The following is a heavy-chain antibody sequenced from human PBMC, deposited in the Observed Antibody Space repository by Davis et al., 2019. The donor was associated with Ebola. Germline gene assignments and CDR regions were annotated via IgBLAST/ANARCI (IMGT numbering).Heavy chain of an antibody. CDR3: ARDLHGGMDV. V-gene: IGHV4-34*01. CDR2: IYYSGST. Sequence: MPSETLSLTCGVYGGSFSGYYWSWIRQPPGKGLEWIGYIYYSGSTYYNPSLESRVTISVDTSKNQFSLKLSSVTAADTAVYYCARDLHGGMDVWGQGTTVTVSS. D-gene: IGHD4-11*01. CDR1: GGSFSGYY. J-gene: IGHJ6*02.